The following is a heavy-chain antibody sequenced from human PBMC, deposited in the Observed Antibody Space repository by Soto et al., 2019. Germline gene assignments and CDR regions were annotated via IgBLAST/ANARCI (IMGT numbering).Heavy chain of an antibody. V-gene: IGHV3-7*01. Sequence: GGSLRLSCAASGFTFSSYWMSWVRQAPGKGLEWVANIKQDGSEKYYVDSVKGRFTISRDNAKNSLYLQMNSLRAEDTAVYYCARVVLWFGENYYFDYWGQGTLVTVSS. CDR2: IKQDGSEK. D-gene: IGHD3-10*01. CDR1: GFTFSSYW. J-gene: IGHJ4*02. CDR3: ARVVLWFGENYYFDY.